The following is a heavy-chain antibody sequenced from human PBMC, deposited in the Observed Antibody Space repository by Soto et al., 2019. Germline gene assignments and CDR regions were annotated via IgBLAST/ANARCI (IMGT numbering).Heavy chain of an antibody. CDR2: IYTSGST. CDR1: GGSISSYY. Sequence: PSETLSLTCTVSGGSISSYYWSWIRQPAGKGLEWIGRIYTSGSTNYNPSLKSRVTMSVDTSKNQFSLKLSSVTAADTAVCYCARAHYYDSSGPPSGMDVWGQGTTVTVSS. D-gene: IGHD3-22*01. V-gene: IGHV4-4*07. CDR3: ARAHYYDSSGPPSGMDV. J-gene: IGHJ6*02.